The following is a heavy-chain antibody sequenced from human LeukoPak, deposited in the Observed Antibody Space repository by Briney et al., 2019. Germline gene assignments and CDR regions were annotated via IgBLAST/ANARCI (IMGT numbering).Heavy chain of an antibody. CDR3: ARVVRSSSSQYYFDY. CDR1: GFTFSSYA. Sequence: PGGSLRLSCAASGFTFSSYAMTWVRQAPGKGLEWVSAITGSGGSTYYADSVKGRFTISRDNSKNTLYLQMNSLRAEDTAVYYCARVVRSSSSQYYFDYWGQGTLVTVSS. V-gene: IGHV3-23*01. CDR2: ITGSGGST. J-gene: IGHJ4*02. D-gene: IGHD6-6*01.